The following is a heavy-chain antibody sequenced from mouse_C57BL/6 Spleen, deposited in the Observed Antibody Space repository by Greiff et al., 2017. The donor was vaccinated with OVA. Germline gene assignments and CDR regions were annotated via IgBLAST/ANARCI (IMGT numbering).Heavy chain of an antibody. Sequence: VQLVESGAELARPGASVKLSCKASGYTFTSYGISWVKQRTGQGLEWIGEIYPRSGNTYYNEKFKGKATLTADKSSSTAYMELRSLTSEDSAVYFCARCGNWGPYYFDYWGQGTTLTVSS. J-gene: IGHJ2*01. D-gene: IGHD4-1*02. V-gene: IGHV1-81*01. CDR1: GYTFTSYG. CDR2: IYPRSGNT. CDR3: ARCGNWGPYYFDY.